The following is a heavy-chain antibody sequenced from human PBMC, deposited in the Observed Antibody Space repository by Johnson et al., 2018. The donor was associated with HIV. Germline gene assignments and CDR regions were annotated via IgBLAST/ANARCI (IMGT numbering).Heavy chain of an antibody. V-gene: IGHV3-23*04. CDR1: GFTFNSYA. J-gene: IGHJ3*02. CDR3: AKDSGYDYSAVRGALDI. CDR2: ISGSGANT. D-gene: IGHD5-12*01. Sequence: VHLVESGGGLVQPGGSLRLSCAVSGFTFNSYAMSWVRQAPGNGLEWVSAISGSGANTYYADSVKGRFTISRDNSKNTLYLQMNSLRAEDTALYYCAKDSGYDYSAVRGALDIWGQGTMVTVSS.